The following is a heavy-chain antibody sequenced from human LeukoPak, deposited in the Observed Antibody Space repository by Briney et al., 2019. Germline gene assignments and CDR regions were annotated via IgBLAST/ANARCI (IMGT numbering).Heavy chain of an antibody. J-gene: IGHJ1*01. V-gene: IGHV4-39*07. D-gene: IGHD6-13*01. Sequence: PSETLSLTCSVPGGSISSSSHYWDWLRQPPGEGLEWIGSIYYSGSTYYNPSLKSRVTISVDTSKNQFSLKLSSVTAADTAVYYCARGGPGIAAAGTQHWGQAPWSPSPQ. CDR3: ARGGPGIAAAGTQH. CDR1: GGSISSSSHY. CDR2: IYYSGST.